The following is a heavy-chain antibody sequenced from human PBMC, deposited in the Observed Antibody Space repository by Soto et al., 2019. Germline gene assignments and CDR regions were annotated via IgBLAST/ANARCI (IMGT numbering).Heavy chain of an antibody. CDR1: GYTFTTHG. V-gene: IGHV1-18*04. CDR3: ARVDDYVWGSFRP. D-gene: IGHD3-16*02. J-gene: IGHJ4*02. CDR2: ISPYNGKT. Sequence: QVQLVQSGAEVKEPGASVRVSCKASGYTFTTHGISWVRQAPGQGLEWMGWISPYNGKTTYAQKVQGSVTMTTDTSTSTAYMELRGLRSDDTAVYYCARVDDYVWGSFRPWGQGTQVTVSS.